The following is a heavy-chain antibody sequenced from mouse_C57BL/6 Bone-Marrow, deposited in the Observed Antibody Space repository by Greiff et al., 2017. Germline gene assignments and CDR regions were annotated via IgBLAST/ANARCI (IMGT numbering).Heavy chain of an antibody. V-gene: IGHV14-4*01. D-gene: IGHD1-1*01. CDR2: IDPENGDT. J-gene: IGHJ4*01. CDR3: TTALFNTTVEDAMDY. CDR1: GFNIKDDY. Sequence: VQLQQSGAELVRPGASVKLSCTASGFNIKDDYMHWVKQRPEQGLEWIGWIDPENGDTEYASKFQGKGTITADTSSNTAYLQLTSLTSEDPAVYYCTTALFNTTVEDAMDYWGQGTSVTVSS.